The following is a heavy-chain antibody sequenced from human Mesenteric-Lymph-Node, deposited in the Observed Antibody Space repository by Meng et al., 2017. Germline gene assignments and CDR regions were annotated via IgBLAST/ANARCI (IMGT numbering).Heavy chain of an antibody. CDR1: GFIFTNYW. D-gene: IGHD5-18*01. CDR3: ARVSQAMVYYYYYYGMDV. Sequence: GESLKISCAASGFIFTNYWMSWVRQAPGKWLEWVANIKQDGSEKYYVDSVKGRFTISRDNAKNSLYLQMNSLRAEDTAVYYCARVSQAMVYYYYYYGMDVWDQGTTITVSS. V-gene: IGHV3-7*01. J-gene: IGHJ6*02. CDR2: IKQDGSEK.